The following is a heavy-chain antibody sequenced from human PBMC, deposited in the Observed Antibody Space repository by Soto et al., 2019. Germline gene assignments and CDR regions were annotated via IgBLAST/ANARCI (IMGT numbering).Heavy chain of an antibody. D-gene: IGHD3-3*01. V-gene: IGHV4-59*01. CDR3: ARDADIFWSGYNPAICFDP. Sequence: PSETLSLTCTVSGGSISSYYWSWIRQPPGKGLEWIGYIYYSGSTNYNPSLKSRVTISVDTSKNQFSLKLSSVTAADTAVYYCARDADIFWSGYNPAICFDPGGRGTRVTVSP. CDR2: IYYSGST. J-gene: IGHJ5*02. CDR1: GGSISSYY.